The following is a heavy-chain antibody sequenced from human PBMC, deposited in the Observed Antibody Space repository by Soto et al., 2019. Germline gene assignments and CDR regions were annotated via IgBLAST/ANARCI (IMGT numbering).Heavy chain of an antibody. V-gene: IGHV3-30-3*01. CDR3: ARDPTCPRRCSGWSFDY. CDR2: ISYDGSNK. J-gene: IGHJ4*02. D-gene: IGHD6-19*01. CDR1: GFTFSSYA. Sequence: QVQLVESGGGVVQPGRSLRLSCAASGFTFSSYAMHWVRQAPGKGLEWVAVISYDGSNKYYADSVKGRFTISRDNSKNTLYLHMNSLRAEDTAVYYRARDPTCPRRCSGWSFDYWGQGTLVTVSS.